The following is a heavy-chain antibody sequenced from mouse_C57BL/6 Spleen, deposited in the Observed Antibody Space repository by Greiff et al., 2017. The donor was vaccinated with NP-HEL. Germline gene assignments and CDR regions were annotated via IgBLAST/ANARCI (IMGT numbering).Heavy chain of an antibody. V-gene: IGHV1-50*01. Sequence: QVQLQQPGAELVKPGASVKLSCKASGYTFTSYWMQWVKQRPGQGLEWIGEIDPSDSYTNYNQKFKGKATLTVDPSSSTAYMQLSSLTSEDSAVYYCASYHGYWYFDVWGTGTTVTVSS. CDR2: IDPSDSYT. CDR3: ASYHGYWYFDV. CDR1: GYTFTSYW. J-gene: IGHJ1*03. D-gene: IGHD1-1*02.